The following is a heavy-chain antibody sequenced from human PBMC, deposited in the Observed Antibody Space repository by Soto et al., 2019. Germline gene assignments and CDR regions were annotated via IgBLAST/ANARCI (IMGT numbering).Heavy chain of an antibody. D-gene: IGHD5-12*01. CDR1: GFTFSSYS. J-gene: IGHJ6*02. Sequence: PGGSLRLSCAASGFTFSSYSMNWVRQAPGKGLEWVSATSGSGGSTYYADSVKGRFTISRDNSKNTLYLQMNSLRAEDTAVYYCAKGRMATHRNYGMDVWGQGTTVTVSS. CDR3: AKGRMATHRNYGMDV. V-gene: IGHV3-23*01. CDR2: TSGSGGST.